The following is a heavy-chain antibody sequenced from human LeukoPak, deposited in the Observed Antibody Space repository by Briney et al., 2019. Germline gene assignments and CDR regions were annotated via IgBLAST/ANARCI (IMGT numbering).Heavy chain of an antibody. J-gene: IGHJ4*02. CDR1: GGSISSYY. Sequence: PSETLSLTCTVSGGSISSYYWSWIRQPPGKGLEWIGYIYYSGSTNHNPSLKSRVTISVDTSKNQCSLKLSSVTAADTAVYYCASGIAVAGLDYWGQGTLVTVSS. V-gene: IGHV4-59*01. D-gene: IGHD6-19*01. CDR2: IYYSGST. CDR3: ASGIAVAGLDY.